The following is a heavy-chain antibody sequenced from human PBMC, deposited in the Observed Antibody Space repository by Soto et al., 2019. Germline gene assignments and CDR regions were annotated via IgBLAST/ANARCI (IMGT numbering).Heavy chain of an antibody. CDR2: IYSGGST. CDR1: GFTVSSNY. CDR3: LTINSYGPPGSGYYYGMDV. J-gene: IGHJ6*02. D-gene: IGHD5-18*01. V-gene: IGHV3-53*04. Sequence: GESLKISCAASGFTVSSNYMSWVRQAPGKGLEWVSVIYSGGSTYYADSVKGRFTISRHNSKNTLYLQMNSLRAEDTAVYYCLTINSYGPPGSGYYYGMDVWGQGTTVTVSS.